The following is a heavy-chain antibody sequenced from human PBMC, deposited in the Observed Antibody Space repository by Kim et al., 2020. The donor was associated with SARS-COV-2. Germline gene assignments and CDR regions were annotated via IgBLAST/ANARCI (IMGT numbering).Heavy chain of an antibody. V-gene: IGHV4-39*01. CDR2: ISFSGTT. J-gene: IGHJ3*02. CDR1: GASIGTTNYF. D-gene: IGHD3-3*01. Sequence: SETLSLTCTVSGASIGTTNYFWGWIRQSPGKGLEWIGTISFSGTTYYNPSFESRVTISIDTSRNQFPLKLSPVTAADTAVYYCARPPRGISRRAFDIWGKGTLVTVSS. CDR3: ARPPRGISRRAFDI.